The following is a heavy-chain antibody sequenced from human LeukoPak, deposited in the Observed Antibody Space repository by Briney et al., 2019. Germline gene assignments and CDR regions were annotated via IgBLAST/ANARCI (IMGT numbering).Heavy chain of an antibody. J-gene: IGHJ4*02. CDR3: SRESGPFCPFGY. CDR2: ISLAGQT. D-gene: IGHD1-26*01. Sequence: PSETLSLTCGVSGGSISGTNWWSWVRQPPGQGLEWIWEISLAGQTNYNPSLNGRVTMSLDKSSNQLSLHLTSVTAADTATYFCSRESGPFCPFGYWGQGTLVIVSS. CDR1: GGSISGTNW. V-gene: IGHV4/OR15-8*02.